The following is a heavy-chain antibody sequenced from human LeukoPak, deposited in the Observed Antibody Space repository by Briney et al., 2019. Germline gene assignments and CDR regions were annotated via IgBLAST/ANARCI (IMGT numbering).Heavy chain of an antibody. J-gene: IGHJ4*02. CDR1: GGSISSYY. CDR2: IYYSGST. CDR3: AKYGDYEEIDY. V-gene: IGHV4-59*08. D-gene: IGHD4-17*01. Sequence: SETLSLTCTVSGGSISSYYWSWIRQPPGKGLEWIGYIYYSGSTNYKPSLKSRVTISVDTSKNQFSLKLSSVTAADTAVYYCAKYGDYEEIDYWGQGTLVTVSS.